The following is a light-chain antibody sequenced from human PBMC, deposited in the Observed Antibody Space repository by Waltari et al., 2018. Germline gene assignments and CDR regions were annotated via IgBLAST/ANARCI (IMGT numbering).Light chain of an antibody. Sequence: EIVMTQSPATLSVSPGERATLSCRASQSCSSNLALYQQKPGQDPRLLIYGASTRATGIPARFSGSGSGTEFTLTISSLQSEDFAVYYCQQGKTFGQGTKVEIK. CDR2: GAS. J-gene: IGKJ1*01. V-gene: IGKV3-15*01. CDR3: QQGKT. CDR1: QSCSSN.